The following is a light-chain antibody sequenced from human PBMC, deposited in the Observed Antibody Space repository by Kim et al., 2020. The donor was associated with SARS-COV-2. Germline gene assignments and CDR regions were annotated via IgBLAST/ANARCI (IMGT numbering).Light chain of an antibody. Sequence: SVSPGQTASITCSGDKLGDKYACWYQQKPGQSLVLVIYQDTKRPSGIPERFSGSNSGNTATLTISGTQAMDEADYYCQTWDSITVVFGGGTQLTVL. V-gene: IGLV3-1*01. CDR3: QTWDSITVV. CDR1: KLGDKY. J-gene: IGLJ2*01. CDR2: QDT.